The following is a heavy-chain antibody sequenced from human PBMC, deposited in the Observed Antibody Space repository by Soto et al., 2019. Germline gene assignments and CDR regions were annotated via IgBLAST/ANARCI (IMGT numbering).Heavy chain of an antibody. J-gene: IGHJ4*02. D-gene: IGHD6-6*01. CDR1: GGSVNSDNFY. Sequence: PSETLSLTCTVSGGSVNSDNFYWSWIRQPPGRGLEWIGYIYYTGSTNYNPSLKSRVTISIDTSRNQFSLKLSSVTAADTAVYYCAREFSNSPEAFDSWGQGSQVTVSS. V-gene: IGHV4-61*01. CDR2: IYYTGST. CDR3: AREFSNSPEAFDS.